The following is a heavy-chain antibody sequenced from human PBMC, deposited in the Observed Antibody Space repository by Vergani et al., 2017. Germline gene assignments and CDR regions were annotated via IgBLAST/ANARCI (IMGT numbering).Heavy chain of an antibody. J-gene: IGHJ6*03. CDR3: ARASYYDILTGYYDPIYYMDV. V-gene: IGHV3-21*01. CDR1: GFTFSSYS. D-gene: IGHD3-9*01. CDR2: ISSSSSYI. Sequence: EVQLVESGGGLVQPGGSLRLSCAASGFTFSSYSMNWVRQAPGKGLEWVSSISSSSSYIYYADSVKGRFTISRDNAKNSLYLQMNSLRAEDTAVYYCARASYYDILTGYYDPIYYMDVWGKGTTVTVSS.